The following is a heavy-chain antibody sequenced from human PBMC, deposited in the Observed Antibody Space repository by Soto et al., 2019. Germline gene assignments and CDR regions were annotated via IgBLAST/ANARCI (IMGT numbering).Heavy chain of an antibody. CDR1: GGSISSGGYY. D-gene: IGHD6-13*01. J-gene: IGHJ4*02. Sequence: QVQLQESGPGLVKPSQTLSLTCTVSGGSISSGGYYWSWIRQHPGKGLEWIGYIYYSGSSYYNPSRKSRVTISVDTSKNQCARKLSSVTAADTAVYYCARGGIAAAAPPDYWGQGTLVTVSS. CDR3: ARGGIAAAAPPDY. V-gene: IGHV4-31*03. CDR2: IYYSGSS.